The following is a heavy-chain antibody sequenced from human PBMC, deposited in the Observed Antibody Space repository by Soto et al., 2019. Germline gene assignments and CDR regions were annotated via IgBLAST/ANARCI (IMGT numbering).Heavy chain of an antibody. D-gene: IGHD3-3*01. Sequence: QVQLVQSGAEVKKPGSSVKVSCKASGGTFSSYAISWVRQAPGQGLDWMGGIIPIFGTANYAQKFQGRMTITADESTSTAYMELSSLRSEDTAVYYGAREYYDVWSGYYGRNGMDVWGQGTTVTVSS. V-gene: IGHV1-69*01. CDR3: AREYYDVWSGYYGRNGMDV. CDR2: IIPIFGTA. CDR1: GGTFSSYA. J-gene: IGHJ6*02.